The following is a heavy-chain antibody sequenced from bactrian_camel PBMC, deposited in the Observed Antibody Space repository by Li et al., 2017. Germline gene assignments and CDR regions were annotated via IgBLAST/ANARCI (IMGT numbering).Heavy chain of an antibody. Sequence: VQLVESGGGSVEAGGSLRLSCAAHEYLFTSYCMGWFRQAPGSDCELVSAIQTDGETSYRDSVKGRFTISRDNAKNTLSLQMNSLKTEDTGMYYCAKDFWSNGRSWDCWGQGTQVTVS. J-gene: IGHJ4*01. CDR3: AKDFWSNGRSWDC. CDR2: IQTDGET. CDR1: EYLFTSYC. V-gene: IGHV3S1*01. D-gene: IGHD2*01.